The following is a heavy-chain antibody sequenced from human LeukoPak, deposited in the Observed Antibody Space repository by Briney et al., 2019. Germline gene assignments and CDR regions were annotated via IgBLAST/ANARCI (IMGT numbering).Heavy chain of an antibody. V-gene: IGHV4-61*01. CDR2: IYNGVNT. CDR3: ARSRAFNSGAFDP. Sequence: SETLPLTCTVSGASVSSASYWTWIRQPPGKGVEWIAHIYNGVNTNYNPSLKSRVTISVDTSKNQFSLRLNSVTAADTAVYYCARSRAFNSGAFDPWGQGSLVTVSS. D-gene: IGHD1-26*01. J-gene: IGHJ5*02. CDR1: GASVSSASY.